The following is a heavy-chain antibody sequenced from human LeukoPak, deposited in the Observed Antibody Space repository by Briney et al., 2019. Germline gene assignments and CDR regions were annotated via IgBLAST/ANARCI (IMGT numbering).Heavy chain of an antibody. Sequence: SVKVSCKASGGTFSSYAISWVRQAPGQGLEWMGGIIPIFGTANYAQKFQGRVTITRDTSASTAYMDLNSLRSEDMAVYYCAVGDYYYDTRFDYWGQGTLVTVSS. D-gene: IGHD3-22*01. CDR1: GGTFSSYA. CDR2: IIPIFGTA. J-gene: IGHJ4*02. CDR3: AVGDYYYDTRFDY. V-gene: IGHV1-69*05.